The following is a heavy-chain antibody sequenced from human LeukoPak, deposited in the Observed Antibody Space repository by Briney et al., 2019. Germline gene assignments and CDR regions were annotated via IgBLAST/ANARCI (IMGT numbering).Heavy chain of an antibody. V-gene: IGHV3-23*01. CDR2: ISGSGGST. J-gene: IGHJ4*02. CDR1: GFTFSSYA. CDR3: ANHGYYDFWSGYYSSMTCCFDY. D-gene: IGHD3-3*01. Sequence: SGGSLRLSCAASGFTFSSYAMSWVRQAPGKGLGWVSAISGSGGSTYYADSVKGRFTISRDNSKNTLYLQMNSLRAEDTAVYYCANHGYYDFWSGYYSSMTCCFDYWGQGTLVTVSS.